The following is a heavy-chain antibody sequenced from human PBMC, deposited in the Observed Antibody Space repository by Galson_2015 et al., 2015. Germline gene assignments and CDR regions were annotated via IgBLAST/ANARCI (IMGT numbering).Heavy chain of an antibody. CDR2: ISAYNGNT. Sequence: SVKVSCKASGYTFTSYGISWVRQAPGQGLEWMGWISAYNGNTNYAQKLQGRVTMTTDTSTSTAYMELRSLRSDDTAVYYCARVNYGDYSSYSYYGMDAWGQGTTVTVSS. D-gene: IGHD4-17*01. CDR1: GYTFTSYG. V-gene: IGHV1-18*01. J-gene: IGHJ6*02. CDR3: ARVNYGDYSSYSYYGMDA.